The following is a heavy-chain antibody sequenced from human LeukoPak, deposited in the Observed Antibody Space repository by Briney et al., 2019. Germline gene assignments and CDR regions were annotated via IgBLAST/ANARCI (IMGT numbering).Heavy chain of an antibody. V-gene: IGHV4-59*01. J-gene: IGHJ5*02. D-gene: IGHD2/OR15-2a*01. CDR2: IYYSGST. Sequence: PSETLSLTCAVSGGSISSYYWSWIRQPPGKGLEWIGYIYYSGSTNYNPSLNSRVTISVDTSKNQFSLKLSSVTAADTAVYYCARVLNIDWFDPWGQGTLVTVSS. CDR3: ARVLNIDWFDP. CDR1: GGSISSYY.